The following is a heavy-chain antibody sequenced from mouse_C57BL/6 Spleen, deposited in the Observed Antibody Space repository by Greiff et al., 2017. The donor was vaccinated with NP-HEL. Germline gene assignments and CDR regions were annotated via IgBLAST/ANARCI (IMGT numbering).Heavy chain of an antibody. CDR1: GYTFTSYG. CDR2: IYPRSGTT. V-gene: IGHV1-81*01. D-gene: IGHD2-2*01. J-gene: IGHJ4*01. CDR3: ARRRMVTTRAMDY. Sequence: QVQLQQSGAELARPGASVKLSCKASGYTFTSYGISWVKQRTGQGLGWIGEIYPRSGTTYYNEKFKGKATLTADKYSSTAYMELRSLTAEDSAVYCCARRRMVTTRAMDYWGQGTSVTVSS.